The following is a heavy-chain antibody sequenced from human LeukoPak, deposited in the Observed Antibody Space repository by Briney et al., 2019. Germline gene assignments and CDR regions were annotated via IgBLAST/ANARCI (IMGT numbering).Heavy chain of an antibody. CDR3: ARRCRSSWGCGMDV. V-gene: IGHV4-59*08. CDR2: ISYSGST. CDR1: GGSISSAY. J-gene: IGHJ6*02. Sequence: PSETLSLTCTVSGGSISSAYWSWIRQPPGKGLEWIGYISYSGSTNYNPSLKSRVTISVDTSKNQFSLKLSSVTAADTAVYYCARRCRSSWGCGMDVWGQGTTVTVSS. D-gene: IGHD6-13*01.